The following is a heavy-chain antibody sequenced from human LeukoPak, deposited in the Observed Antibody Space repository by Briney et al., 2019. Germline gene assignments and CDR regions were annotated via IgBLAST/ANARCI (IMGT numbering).Heavy chain of an antibody. J-gene: IGHJ4*02. V-gene: IGHV3-48*01. Sequence: GGSLRLSCAASAFTFSDYSMNWVRQAPGKGLEWISYISGRSSTIYYADSVRGRFTISRDNAKNSMYLQMNSLRAEDTAVYYCARDRLTSGSYFFNYWGQGTLVTVSS. CDR3: ARDRLTSGSYFFNY. CDR2: ISGRSSTI. D-gene: IGHD1-26*01. CDR1: AFTFSDYS.